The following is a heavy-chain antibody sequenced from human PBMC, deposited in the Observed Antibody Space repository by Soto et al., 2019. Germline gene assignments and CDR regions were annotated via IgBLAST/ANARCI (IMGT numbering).Heavy chain of an antibody. CDR1: GGPIINGDSY. D-gene: IGHD1-26*01. Sequence: QVQLQESGPGLVKPSQTLSLTCTVSGGPIINGDSYLNWIRQHPEKGLEWMGYINYRGTTKYNPALKSRILISIDTSKTPFSLRLTSVTAAETAVYYCARDAPGAGPYWGQGTLVTVSS. J-gene: IGHJ4*02. CDR2: INYRGTT. CDR3: ARDAPGAGPY. V-gene: IGHV4-31*03.